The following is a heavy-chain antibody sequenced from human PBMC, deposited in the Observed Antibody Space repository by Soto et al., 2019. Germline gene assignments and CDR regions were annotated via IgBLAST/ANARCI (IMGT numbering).Heavy chain of an antibody. CDR3: AREEGRDGYNPADRDAFDI. CDR2: IIPIFGTA. V-gene: IGHV1-69*01. Sequence: QVQLVQSGAEVKKPGSSVKVSCKASGGTFSSYAISWVRQAPGQGLEWMGGIIPIFGTANYAQKFQGRVTITADESTSTAYMELSSLRSEDTAVYYCAREEGRDGYNPADRDAFDIWGQGTMVTVSS. J-gene: IGHJ3*02. CDR1: GGTFSSYA. D-gene: IGHD5-12*01.